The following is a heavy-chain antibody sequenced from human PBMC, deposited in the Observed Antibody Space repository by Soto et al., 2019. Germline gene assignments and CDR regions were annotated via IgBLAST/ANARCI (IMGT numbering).Heavy chain of an antibody. V-gene: IGHV1-69*06. CDR2: IIPIFGTA. D-gene: IGHD2-2*01. Sequence: ASVKVSCKASGGTFSSYAISWVRQAPGQGLEWMGGIIPIFGTANYAQKFQGRVTITADKSTSTAYMELSSLRSEDTAVYYCARATGYCSSTSCYDAYYYGMDVWGQGTTVTVSS. CDR1: GGTFSSYA. CDR3: ARATGYCSSTSCYDAYYYGMDV. J-gene: IGHJ6*02.